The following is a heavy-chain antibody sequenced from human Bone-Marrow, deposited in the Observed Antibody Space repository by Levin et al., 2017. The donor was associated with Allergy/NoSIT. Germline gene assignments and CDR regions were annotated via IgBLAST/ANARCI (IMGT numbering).Heavy chain of an antibody. Sequence: SQTLSLTCAVSSSHTYQYWDWIRQPPGGGLEWIGTMRSAGTSAFSSSLQSRVTLSVDASKRNLSLNLKSVTAADTAVYYCATRNWGLGYDYWGQGILVTVSS. CDR1: SSHTYQY. D-gene: IGHD7-27*01. J-gene: IGHJ4*02. CDR2: MRSAGTS. V-gene: IGHV4-39*02. CDR3: ATRNWGLGYDY.